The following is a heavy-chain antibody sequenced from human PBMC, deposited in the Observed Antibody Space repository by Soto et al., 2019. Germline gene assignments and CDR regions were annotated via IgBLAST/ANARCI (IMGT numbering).Heavy chain of an antibody. V-gene: IGHV3-43D*04. CDR3: AKSLYYYDSSPLDH. J-gene: IGHJ4*02. D-gene: IGHD3-22*01. CDR2: TNSDGTDS. Sequence: VQLVESGGIGVQTGGSLRLSCAAAGFDFEDYAMHWVRQVPGKGLEWVSLTNSDGTDSYYVDSVKGRFTISRDNAKTTLYPQMDRLRPEDTALYFCAKSLYYYDSSPLDHWGQGTLVTVSS. CDR1: GFDFEDYA.